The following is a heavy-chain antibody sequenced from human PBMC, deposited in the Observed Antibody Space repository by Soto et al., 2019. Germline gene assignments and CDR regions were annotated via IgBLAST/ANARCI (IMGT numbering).Heavy chain of an antibody. D-gene: IGHD3-9*01. CDR3: AMTAYYDILTGPRRFDP. CDR2: IYPGDSDT. Sequence: GESLKISCKGSGYSSTSYWIGWVRQMPGKGLEWMGIIYPGDSDTRYSPSFQGQVTISADKSISTAYLQWSSLKASDTAMYYCAMTAYYDILTGPRRFDPWGQGTLVTVSS. J-gene: IGHJ5*02. CDR1: GYSSTSYW. V-gene: IGHV5-51*01.